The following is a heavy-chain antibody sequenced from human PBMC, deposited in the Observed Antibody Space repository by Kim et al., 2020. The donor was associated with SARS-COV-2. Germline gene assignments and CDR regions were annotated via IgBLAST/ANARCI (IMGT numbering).Heavy chain of an antibody. J-gene: IGHJ5*02. D-gene: IGHD4-17*01. CDR3: ARPREYGAHNWFDP. Sequence: RPSFQGQVTISADKSIRTAYLQWSSLKASDTAMYYCARPREYGAHNWFDPWGQGTLVTVSS. V-gene: IGHV5-51*01.